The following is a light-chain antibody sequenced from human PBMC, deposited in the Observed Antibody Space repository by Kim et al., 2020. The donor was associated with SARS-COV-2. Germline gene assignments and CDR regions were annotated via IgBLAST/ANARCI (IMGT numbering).Light chain of an antibody. CDR1: KLGDKY. CDR2: QDS. J-gene: IGLJ2*01. Sequence: VSPGQTASLTCSGDKLGDKYACWYQQKPGQSPVLVIYQDSTRPSGIPGRFSGSNSGNTATLTISGTQAMDEADYYCQAWDSSTVVFGGGTQLTVL. V-gene: IGLV3-1*01. CDR3: QAWDSSTVV.